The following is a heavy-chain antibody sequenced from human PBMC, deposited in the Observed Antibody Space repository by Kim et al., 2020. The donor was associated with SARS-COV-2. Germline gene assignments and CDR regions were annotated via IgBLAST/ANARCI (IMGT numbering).Heavy chain of an antibody. Sequence: FQERVTITRDMSTSTAYMELSSLRSEDTAVYYCAAEVGYCSGGSCYHFDYWGQGTLVTVSS. CDR3: AAEVGYCSGGSCYHFDY. D-gene: IGHD2-15*01. J-gene: IGHJ4*02. V-gene: IGHV1-58*01.